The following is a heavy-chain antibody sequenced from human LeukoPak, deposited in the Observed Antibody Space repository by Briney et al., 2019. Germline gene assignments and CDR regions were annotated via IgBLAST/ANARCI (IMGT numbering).Heavy chain of an antibody. CDR1: GFTFNDYT. J-gene: IGHJ4*02. D-gene: IGHD3-3*01. CDR3: ARERNFYYFDY. CDR2: ITGDCNYI. Sequence: PGGSLRLSCEASGFTFNDYTMTWVRQAPGKGLEWVSSITGDCNYIFYADSVKGRFTISRDNAQNSLFLELNSLRGEDTAVYYCARERNFYYFDYWGQGALVTVSS. V-gene: IGHV3-21*01.